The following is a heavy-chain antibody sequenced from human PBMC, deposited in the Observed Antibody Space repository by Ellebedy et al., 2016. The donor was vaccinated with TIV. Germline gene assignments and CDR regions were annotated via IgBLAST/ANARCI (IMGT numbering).Heavy chain of an antibody. CDR3: ARFRSGIVVAPAHYGMDV. CDR2: IYYSGRT. V-gene: IGHV4-39*01. Sequence: GSLRLSXNVSGGSISGTYTSYYWGWIRQPPGKGLEWIGSIYYSGRTHYNPSLKSRVSISVDTSKNQFSLRVSSVTAADTAVYYCARFRSGIVVAPAHYGMDVWGQGTTVTVSS. CDR1: GGSISGTYTSYY. J-gene: IGHJ6*02. D-gene: IGHD2-2*01.